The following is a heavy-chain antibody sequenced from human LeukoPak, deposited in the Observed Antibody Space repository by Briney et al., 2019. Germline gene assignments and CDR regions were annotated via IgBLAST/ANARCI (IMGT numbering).Heavy chain of an antibody. V-gene: IGHV1-2*02. CDR3: APSRGDYGDYSDY. CDR2: INPDSGGT. J-gene: IGHJ4*02. CDR1: GYTFTGYY. Sequence: PSASVKVSCKASGYTFTGYYMHWVRQAPGQGLEWMGWINPDSGGTNYAQKFQGRVTMTRDTSISTAYMELSRLRSDDTAVYYCAPSRGDYGDYSDYWGQGTLVTVSS. D-gene: IGHD4-17*01.